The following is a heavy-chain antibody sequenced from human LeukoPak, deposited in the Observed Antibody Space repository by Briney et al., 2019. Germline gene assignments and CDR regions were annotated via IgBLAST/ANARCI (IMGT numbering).Heavy chain of an antibody. D-gene: IGHD1-26*01. CDR3: ARGSGGSYHSGIHY. CDR2: IIPIFGTA. Sequence: GASVTVSCTASGGTFSSYAISWVRQAPGQGLEWMGGIIPIFGTANYAQKFQGRVTITADESTSTAYMELSSLRSEDTAVYYCARGSGGSYHSGIHYWGQGTLVTVSS. V-gene: IGHV1-69*13. J-gene: IGHJ4*02. CDR1: GGTFSSYA.